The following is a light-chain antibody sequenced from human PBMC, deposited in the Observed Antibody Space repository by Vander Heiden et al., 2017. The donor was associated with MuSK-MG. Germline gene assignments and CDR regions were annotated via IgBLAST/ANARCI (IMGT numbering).Light chain of an antibody. J-gene: IGKJ5*01. Sequence: DVHITQSPSSLSASVGDRVTITCRASQSISSYLNWYQQKPGKAPKLLIYAASSLQSGVPSRFSGSGSGTDFTLSIRSLHPEDIATYYSQEWDGTPHTFGQGTRVEIK. V-gene: IGKV1-39*01. CDR3: QEWDGTPHT. CDR1: QSISSY. CDR2: AAS.